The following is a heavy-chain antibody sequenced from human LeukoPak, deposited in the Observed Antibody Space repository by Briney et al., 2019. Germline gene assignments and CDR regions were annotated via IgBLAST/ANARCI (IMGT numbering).Heavy chain of an antibody. CDR2: IYSGGSA. CDR1: GFTVSSNY. CDR3: VRDYAYAFDI. Sequence: GGSLRLSCAASGFTVSSNYMNWVRQAPGKGLEWVSVIYSGGSAYYADSVKGRFTISRDIAMNSVYLQMNSLRDEDTAVYYCVRDYAYAFDIWGQGTMVTVSS. D-gene: IGHD3-16*01. J-gene: IGHJ3*02. V-gene: IGHV3-66*01.